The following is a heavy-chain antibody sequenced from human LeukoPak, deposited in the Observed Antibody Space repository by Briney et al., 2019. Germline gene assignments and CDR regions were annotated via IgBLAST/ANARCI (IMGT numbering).Heavy chain of an antibody. D-gene: IGHD6-19*01. J-gene: IGHJ4*02. CDR2: IWYDGSNK. Sequence: GGSLGLSCAASGFTFSSYGMHWVRQAPGKGLEWVAVIWYDGSNKYYADPVKGRFTISRDNSKNTLYLQMYSLRAEDTAVYYCAREVYSSGWSSFDYWGQGTLVTVSS. CDR3: AREVYSSGWSSFDY. V-gene: IGHV3-33*01. CDR1: GFTFSSYG.